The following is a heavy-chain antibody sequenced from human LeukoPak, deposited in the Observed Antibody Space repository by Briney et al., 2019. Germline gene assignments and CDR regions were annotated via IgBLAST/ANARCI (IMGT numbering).Heavy chain of an antibody. CDR3: AKARWEPNFDY. CDR2: INENGDIA. CDR1: GFTFDDYA. Sequence: GGSLRLSCAASGFTFDDYAMHWVRQGPGKSLEWVSLINENGDIAYYGDSVRGRFTVSRDNAKNSLYLQMNSLTTEDTALYYCAKARWEPNFDYWGQGTLVTVSA. V-gene: IGHV3-43*02. J-gene: IGHJ4*02. D-gene: IGHD1-26*01.